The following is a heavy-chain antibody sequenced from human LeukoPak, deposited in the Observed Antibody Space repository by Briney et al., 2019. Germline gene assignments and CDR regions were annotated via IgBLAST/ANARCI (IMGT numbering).Heavy chain of an antibody. V-gene: IGHV3-30*02. CDR1: GFTFSSYG. CDR3: AKDHRVVFLGATATYYYYYMDV. D-gene: IGHD5-18*01. Sequence: GGSLRLSCAASGFTFSSYGMHWVRQAPGKGLEWVAFIRYDGSNKYYADSVKGRFTISRDNSKNTLYLQMNSLRAEDTAVYYCAKDHRVVFLGATATYYYYYMDVWGKGTTVTVSS. J-gene: IGHJ6*03. CDR2: IRYDGSNK.